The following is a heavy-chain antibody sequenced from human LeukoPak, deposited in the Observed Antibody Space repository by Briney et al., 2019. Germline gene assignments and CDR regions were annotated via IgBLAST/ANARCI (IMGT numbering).Heavy chain of an antibody. Sequence: ASVKVSCKASGYTFTSYDINWVRQATGQGLEWMGWMYPNSGNTGYAQKFQGRVTMTRNTSISTAYMELSSLRSEDTAVYYCARGIGSTTVTTLEYYFDYWGQGTLVTVS. CDR3: ARGIGSTTVTTLEYYFDY. D-gene: IGHD4-17*01. J-gene: IGHJ4*02. V-gene: IGHV1-8*01. CDR1: GYTFTSYD. CDR2: MYPNSGNT.